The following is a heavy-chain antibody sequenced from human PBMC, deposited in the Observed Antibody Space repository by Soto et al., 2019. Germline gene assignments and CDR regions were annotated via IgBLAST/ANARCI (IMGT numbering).Heavy chain of an antibody. CDR3: AKLEYSNKYYAGYGMAV. Sequence: GGSLRLSCAASGFTFSSYGMTWVRQAPGKGLEWVSTISGSGGSTYYEDSVKGRFTISRDNSKNTLVLQMNSLRAEDTAIYYCAKLEYSNKYYAGYGMAVWGQGTTVTVSS. V-gene: IGHV3-23*01. D-gene: IGHD6-13*01. J-gene: IGHJ6*02. CDR2: ISGSGGST. CDR1: GFTFSSYG.